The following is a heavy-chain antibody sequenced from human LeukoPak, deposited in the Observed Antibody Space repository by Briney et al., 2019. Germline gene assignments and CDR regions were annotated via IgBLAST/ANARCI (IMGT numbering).Heavy chain of an antibody. V-gene: IGHV4-34*01. CDR2: INHSGST. Sequence: SETLSLTCAVYGGSFSGYYWSWIRQPPGKGLEWIGEINHSGSTNYNPSLKSRVTISVDTSKNQFSLKLSSVTAADTAVYYCAAHNYYYYGMDVWGLGTTVTVSS. J-gene: IGHJ6*02. CDR3: AAHNYYYYGMDV. CDR1: GGSFSGYY.